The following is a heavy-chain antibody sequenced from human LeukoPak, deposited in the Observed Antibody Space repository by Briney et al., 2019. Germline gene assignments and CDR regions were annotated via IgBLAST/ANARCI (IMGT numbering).Heavy chain of an antibody. D-gene: IGHD2-21*01. CDR1: GFNVNNAW. J-gene: IGHJ4*02. CDR2: IRSKIDGGAT. Sequence: GGSLRLSCAASGFNVNNAWMSWVRQAPGKGLEWVGRIRSKIDGGATDYAAPVKGRFTISRDGSKNTLYLQINSLKIEDTAMYYCYTSITDYWGQGTLVTVSS. V-gene: IGHV3-15*07. CDR3: YTSITDY.